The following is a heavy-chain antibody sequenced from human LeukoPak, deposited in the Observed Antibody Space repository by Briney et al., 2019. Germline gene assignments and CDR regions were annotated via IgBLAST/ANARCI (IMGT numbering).Heavy chain of an antibody. J-gene: IGHJ4*02. CDR3: AREGDGYNNYFDF. Sequence: GGSLRLSCAASGFTSSSYWMHWVRHAPGKGLVWVSHINTDGSSTSYADSVKGRFTISRDNAKNTLYLQMNSLRAEDTAVYYCAREGDGYNNYFDFWGQGTLVTVSS. CDR1: GFTSSSYW. CDR2: INTDGSST. V-gene: IGHV3-74*01. D-gene: IGHD5-24*01.